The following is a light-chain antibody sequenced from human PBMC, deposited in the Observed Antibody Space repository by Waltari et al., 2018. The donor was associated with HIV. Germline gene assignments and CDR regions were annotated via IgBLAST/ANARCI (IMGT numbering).Light chain of an antibody. Sequence: QLVLTQSPSASASLGASVKLTCTLSSGHNTYAIASHQQQPEKGPRYLMRLNSDGSHSKGDGIPARFSGSSSGSERYLIISSLQSEDEADYYCQTWGSGIRVFGGGTKLTVL. CDR2: LNSDGSH. J-gene: IGLJ3*02. V-gene: IGLV4-69*01. CDR3: QTWGSGIRV. CDR1: SGHNTYA.